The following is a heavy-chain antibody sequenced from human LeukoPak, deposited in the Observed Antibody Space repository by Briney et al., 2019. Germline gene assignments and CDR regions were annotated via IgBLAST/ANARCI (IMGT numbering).Heavy chain of an antibody. CDR2: ISGSGGST. Sequence: GGSLRLSCAASGFTFSNYAMNWVRQAPGKGLEWVSTISGSGGSTYYADSVKGRFTISRDNSKNMLYLQMNSLRAEDTAVYYCAKDLLTTVTTASHWGQGTLVTVCS. J-gene: IGHJ4*02. CDR3: AKDLLTTVTTASH. V-gene: IGHV3-23*01. D-gene: IGHD4-11*01. CDR1: GFTFSNYA.